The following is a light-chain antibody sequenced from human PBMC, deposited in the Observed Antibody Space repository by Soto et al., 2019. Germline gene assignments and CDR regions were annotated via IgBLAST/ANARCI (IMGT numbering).Light chain of an antibody. Sequence: EIVMAPSPTTLSVSPGERATLSCRASQSVSSNLAWYQQKPGQAPRLLIYGASSRATGVPDRFGGSGSGTDFTLTISRLEPEDFAVYFCQQYDRSPWTFGQGTKVDIK. J-gene: IGKJ1*01. V-gene: IGKV3-20*01. CDR1: QSVSSN. CDR2: GAS. CDR3: QQYDRSPWT.